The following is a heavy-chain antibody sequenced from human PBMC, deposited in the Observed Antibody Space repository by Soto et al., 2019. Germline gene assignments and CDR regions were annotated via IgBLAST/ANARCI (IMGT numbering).Heavy chain of an antibody. CDR3: APSYGSGSAHFDY. J-gene: IGHJ4*02. CDR2: IIPILRMA. CDR1: GGTFTSYT. Sequence: QVQLVQSGAEVKMPGSSVKVSCTASGGTFTSYTFSWVRQVPGQGLEWMGRIIPILRMADFAPKFNGRVTINADDPTSIVYMKLRSLRSEDTAVYYCAPSYGSGSAHFDYWGQGTLVTVS. V-gene: IGHV1-69*02. D-gene: IGHD3-10*01.